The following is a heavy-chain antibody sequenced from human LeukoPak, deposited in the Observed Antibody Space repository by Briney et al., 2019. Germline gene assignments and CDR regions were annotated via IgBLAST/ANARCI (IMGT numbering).Heavy chain of an antibody. J-gene: IGHJ4*02. CDR2: FDPEDGET. CDR3: ATGPGIAAAGIAPFDY. CDR1: GYTLTELS. V-gene: IGHV1-24*01. Sequence: ASVKVSCTVSGYTLTELSMHWVRQAPGKGLEWMGGFDPEDGETIYAQKFQGRVTMTEDTSTDTAYMELSSLRSEDTAVYYCATGPGIAAAGIAPFDYWGQGTLVTVSS. D-gene: IGHD6-13*01.